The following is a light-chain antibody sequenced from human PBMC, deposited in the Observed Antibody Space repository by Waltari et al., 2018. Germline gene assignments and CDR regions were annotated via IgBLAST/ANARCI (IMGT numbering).Light chain of an antibody. V-gene: IGLV8-61*01. CDR1: SGSVSSTSY. CDR2: KGI. Sequence: QTVVTQELSMSVSAGGTVTLTCALSSGSVSSTSYPTWYHQTPAQPPRTLVYKGIRRSSGAPDRFSGSILGNTAALTITGAQADDESDYYCSMYMGSGVWVFGGGTKLTVL. J-gene: IGLJ3*02. CDR3: SMYMGSGVWV.